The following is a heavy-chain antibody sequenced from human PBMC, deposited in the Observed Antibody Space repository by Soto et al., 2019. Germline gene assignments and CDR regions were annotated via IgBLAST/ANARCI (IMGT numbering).Heavy chain of an antibody. D-gene: IGHD6-13*01. V-gene: IGHV3-23*01. Sequence: EVQLLESGGGLVRPGGSLRLSCAASGITFTSHAMNWVRQAPGKGLEWVSGISGSGGSTYYADSVKGRFTVSRDNSKNTLFLQVNSLRVDDTAVYFCVVSSAEAAGIFDYWGQGTLVTVSS. CDR3: VVSSAEAAGIFDY. CDR2: ISGSGGST. J-gene: IGHJ4*02. CDR1: GITFTSHA.